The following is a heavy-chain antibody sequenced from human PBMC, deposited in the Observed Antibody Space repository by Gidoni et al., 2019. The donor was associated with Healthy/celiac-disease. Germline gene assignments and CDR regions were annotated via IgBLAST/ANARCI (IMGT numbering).Heavy chain of an antibody. CDR2: IRSKAYGWTT. D-gene: IGHD3-10*01. V-gene: IGHV3-49*05. Sequence: EVQLVESGGGLVKPGRSLRLSCTASGFTFGDYAMGWFRQAPGKGLEWVGFIRSKAYGWTTEYAASVKGRFTISRDDSKSIAYLQMNSLKTEDTAVYYCTRDILWFGELFYFDYWGQGTLVTVSS. CDR1: GFTFGDYA. J-gene: IGHJ4*02. CDR3: TRDILWFGELFYFDY.